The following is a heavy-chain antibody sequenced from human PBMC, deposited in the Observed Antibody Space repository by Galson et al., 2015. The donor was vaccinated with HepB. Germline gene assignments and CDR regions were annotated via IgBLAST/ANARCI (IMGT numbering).Heavy chain of an antibody. CDR1: GGSINTDY. J-gene: IGHJ4*02. V-gene: IGHV4-59*01. CDR3: AKEGGITSPHHFDS. D-gene: IGHD3-16*01. Sequence: ETLSLTCTVSGGSINTDYWSWIRQPPGKGLEWIGYIYYSGSTKYNPSLKSRVTMSVDTSKNQFSLKLSSVTAADTAVYYCAKEGGITSPHHFDSWGQGSLVIVSS. CDR2: IYYSGST.